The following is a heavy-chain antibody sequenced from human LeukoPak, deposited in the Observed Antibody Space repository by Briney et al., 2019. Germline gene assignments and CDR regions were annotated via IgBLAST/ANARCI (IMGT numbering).Heavy chain of an antibody. Sequence: SETLSLTCTVSGGSVSSSSYYWGWIRQPPGKGLEWIGTVHYDGSSYYDTSLKSRVTISIDTSKNQLSLKLFFVTAADTAVYYCARHYCTGGPCYLDYWGQGTLVTVSS. CDR1: GGSVSSSSYY. CDR3: ARHYCTGGPCYLDY. V-gene: IGHV4-39*01. J-gene: IGHJ4*02. D-gene: IGHD2-8*02. CDR2: VHYDGSS.